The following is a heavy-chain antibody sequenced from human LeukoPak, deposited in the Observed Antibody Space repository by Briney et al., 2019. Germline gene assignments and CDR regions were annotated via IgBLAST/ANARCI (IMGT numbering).Heavy chain of an antibody. CDR1: GYTFTSYG. V-gene: IGHV1-18*01. D-gene: IGHD3-22*01. CDR3: ARDLRRYDSSGYYYY. CDR2: ISAYNGNT. J-gene: IGHJ4*02. Sequence: ASVKVSCKAPGYTFTSYGISWVRQAPGQGLEWMGWISAYNGNTNYAQKLQGRVTMTTDTSTSTAYMELRSLRSDDTAVYYCARDLRRYDSSGYYYYWGQGTLVTVSS.